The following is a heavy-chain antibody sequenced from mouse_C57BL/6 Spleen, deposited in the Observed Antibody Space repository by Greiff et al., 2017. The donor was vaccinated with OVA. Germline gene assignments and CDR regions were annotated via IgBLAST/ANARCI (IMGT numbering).Heavy chain of an antibody. V-gene: IGHV1-66*01. Sequence: QVQLQQSGPELVKPGASVKISCKASGYSFTSYYIHWVKQRPGQGLEWIGWIYPGSGNTKYNEKFKGQATLTADTSSSTAYMQLSSLTSEDSAVYYCARGLLDYYAMDYWGQGTSVTVSS. J-gene: IGHJ4*01. CDR3: ARGLLDYYAMDY. CDR1: GYSFTSYY. CDR2: IYPGSGNT. D-gene: IGHD2-3*01.